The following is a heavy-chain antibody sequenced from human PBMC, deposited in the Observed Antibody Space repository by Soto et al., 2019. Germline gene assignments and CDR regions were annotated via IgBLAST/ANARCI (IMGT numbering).Heavy chain of an antibody. CDR1: GGTFSSYA. J-gene: IGHJ6*02. CDR2: IIPIFGTA. V-gene: IGHV1-69*13. Sequence: SVKVSCKASGGTFSSYAISWVRQAPGQGLEWMGGIIPIFGTANYAQKFQGRVTITADESTSTAYMELSSLRSEDTAVYYCATMGVLGGRDYYYYGMDVWGQGTTVTVSS. CDR3: ATMGVLGGRDYYYYGMDV. D-gene: IGHD3-16*01.